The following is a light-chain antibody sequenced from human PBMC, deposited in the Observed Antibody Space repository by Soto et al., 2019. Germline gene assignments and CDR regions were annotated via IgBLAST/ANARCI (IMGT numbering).Light chain of an antibody. V-gene: IGKV1-39*01. Sequence: DIQMTQSPSSLSASVGDRVTITCRASQSISSYLNWYQQKPGKAPKLLIYAASSLQSGVPSRLSGSGSGTDFTLTISSLQPEDFATYYCRQSYSTLWTFGQGTKV. CDR2: AAS. CDR1: QSISSY. J-gene: IGKJ1*01. CDR3: RQSYSTLWT.